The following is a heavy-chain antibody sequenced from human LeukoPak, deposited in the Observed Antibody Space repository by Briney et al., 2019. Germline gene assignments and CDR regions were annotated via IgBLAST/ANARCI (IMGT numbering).Heavy chain of an antibody. V-gene: IGHV3-15*01. D-gene: IGHD6-6*01. CDR3: TTPFLEYSSSPDAFDI. Sequence: PGGSLRLSCAASGFTFSNAWMSWVRQAPGKGLEWVGRIKSKTDGGTTDYAAPVKGRFTISRDDSKNTLYLQMNSLKTEDTAVYYCTTPFLEYSSSPDAFDIWGQGTMVTVSS. CDR1: GFTFSNAW. J-gene: IGHJ3*02. CDR2: IKSKTDGGTT.